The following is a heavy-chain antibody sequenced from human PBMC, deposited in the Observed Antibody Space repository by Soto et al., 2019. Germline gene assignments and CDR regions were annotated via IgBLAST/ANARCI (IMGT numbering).Heavy chain of an antibody. Sequence: QVQLVQSGAEVKKPGSSVKVSCKASGGTFSSYAISWVRQAPGQGLEWMGGIIPIFGTANYAQKFQGRVTITADESTSTAYMELSSLRSEDTAVYYCARDWGLGGATNYYYGMDVWGQGPTVTVSS. CDR1: GGTFSSYA. CDR2: IIPIFGTA. CDR3: ARDWGLGGATNYYYGMDV. D-gene: IGHD7-27*01. V-gene: IGHV1-69*01. J-gene: IGHJ6*02.